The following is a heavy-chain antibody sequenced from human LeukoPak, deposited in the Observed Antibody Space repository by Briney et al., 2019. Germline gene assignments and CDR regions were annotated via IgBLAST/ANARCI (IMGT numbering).Heavy chain of an antibody. CDR2: IYYSGST. CDR1: GGSISSSSYY. CDR3: ASGYCSGGSCYWVDY. V-gene: IGHV4-39*01. D-gene: IGHD2-15*01. J-gene: IGHJ4*02. Sequence: SETLSLTCTVSGGSISSSSYYWGWIRQPPGKGLEWIGSIYYSGSTYYNPSLKSRVTISVDTSKNQFSLKLSSVTAADTAVYYCASGYCSGGSCYWVDYWGQGTLVTVSS.